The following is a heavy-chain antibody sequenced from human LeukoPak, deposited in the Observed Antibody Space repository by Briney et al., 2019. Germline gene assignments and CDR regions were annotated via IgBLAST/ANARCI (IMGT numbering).Heavy chain of an antibody. CDR3: AREYRKAAQSYGFDY. Sequence: ASVKVSCKASGYTFTSYYMHWVRQAPGQGLEWMGIINPSGGSTSYAQKFQGRVTMTRDTSTSTVYMELSSLRSEDTAVYYCAREYRKAAQSYGFDYWGQGTLVTASS. D-gene: IGHD1-26*01. CDR1: GYTFTSYY. CDR2: INPSGGST. V-gene: IGHV1-46*01. J-gene: IGHJ4*02.